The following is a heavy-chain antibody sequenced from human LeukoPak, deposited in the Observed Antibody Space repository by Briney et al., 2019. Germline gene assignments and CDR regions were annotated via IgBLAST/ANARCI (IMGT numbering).Heavy chain of an antibody. CDR1: GYTFTGYY. Sequence: ASVKVSCKASGYTFTGYYMHWVRQAPRQGLEWMGWINPNTGGTNYAQKFQGRVTMTTDTSISTAYMELSSLRYDDTVVYYCASGPSDLGSSSQYWGQGTLVTVSS. J-gene: IGHJ4*02. V-gene: IGHV1-2*02. CDR2: INPNTGGT. D-gene: IGHD6-6*01. CDR3: ASGPSDLGSSSQY.